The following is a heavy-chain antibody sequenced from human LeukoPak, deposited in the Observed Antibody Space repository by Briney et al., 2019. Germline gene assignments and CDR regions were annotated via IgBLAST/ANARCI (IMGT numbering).Heavy chain of an antibody. J-gene: IGHJ5*02. CDR2: IRYEGSSK. CDR1: GFTFRSYG. CDR3: AKDLLRDRWFGES. V-gene: IGHV3-30*02. D-gene: IGHD3-10*01. Sequence: GGSLRISCEASGFTFRSYGMHWVRQAPDKGLEWVAFIRYEGSSKYYADSVKGRFTISRDNSKNILYLQMDSLRPEDTAVYYCAKDLLRDRWFGESWGQGTLVTVSS.